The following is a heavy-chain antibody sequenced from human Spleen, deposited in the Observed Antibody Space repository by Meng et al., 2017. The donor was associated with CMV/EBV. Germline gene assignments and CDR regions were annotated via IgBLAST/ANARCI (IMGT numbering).Heavy chain of an antibody. CDR3: AKLVSPTGSYYFDY. Sequence: SGFTFTTYAMSWVRQAPGKGLEWVAGISGSGGSTDYADSVKGRFIISRDNSKNTLYLQMNSLRAEDTAVYFCAKLVSPTGSYYFDYWGQGTLVTVSS. V-gene: IGHV3-23*01. D-gene: IGHD1-26*01. J-gene: IGHJ4*02. CDR2: ISGSGGST. CDR1: GFTFTTYA.